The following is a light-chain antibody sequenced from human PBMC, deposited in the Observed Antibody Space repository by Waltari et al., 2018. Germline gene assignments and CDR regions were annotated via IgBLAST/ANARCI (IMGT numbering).Light chain of an antibody. CDR1: HRSKTS. Sequence: ETVMTQSPASLSVSPGERATLSCRASHRSKTSLAWYQQTPGQAPRLLIYCASTRAAGVPDRFSGSGSGTEFTLTISSLQSEDSAIYYCQQYNIWPWTFGPGTNVDIK. CDR2: CAS. CDR3: QQYNIWPWT. V-gene: IGKV3D-15*01. J-gene: IGKJ1*01.